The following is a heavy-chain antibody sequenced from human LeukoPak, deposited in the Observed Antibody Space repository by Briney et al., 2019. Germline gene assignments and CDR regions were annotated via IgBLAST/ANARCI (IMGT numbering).Heavy chain of an antibody. Sequence: GSLKVSCKASGYTFTRYYMHWVRQAPGQGLEWMGIIDPSGVSTSYAQNFQGGVTMTRDATTSTVYLELSSLRSEDTAVYYCARDFGQMPNYWGQGTLVTLSS. CDR2: IDPSGVST. CDR3: ARDFGQMPNY. CDR1: GYTFTRYY. D-gene: IGHD2-2*01. V-gene: IGHV1-46*01. J-gene: IGHJ4*02.